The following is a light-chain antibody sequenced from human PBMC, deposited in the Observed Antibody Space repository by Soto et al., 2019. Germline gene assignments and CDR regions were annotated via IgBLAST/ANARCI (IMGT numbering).Light chain of an antibody. CDR1: QSVSSY. J-gene: IGKJ3*01. Sequence: EIVLTQSPATLSLSPGERATLSCRASQSVSSYLAWYQQKPGQAPRLLIYDASNRATGIPARFSGSGSGTDITLTISSLEPEDFAVYYCQQRSNWPPRFTLGPGTKVDIK. CDR3: QQRSNWPPRFT. CDR2: DAS. V-gene: IGKV3-11*01.